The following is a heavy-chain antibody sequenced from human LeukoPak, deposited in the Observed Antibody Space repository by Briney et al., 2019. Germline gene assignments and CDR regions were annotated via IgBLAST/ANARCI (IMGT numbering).Heavy chain of an antibody. Sequence: PSETLSLTCSVSGGPIINRSYYWGWIRQPPGKGLEWIGIIYYSGSTDYNPSLKSRVTISVDTSKNQFSLNVRTVTGADTAMYYCALGYTTGWYYFDLWGRGTLVTVSS. CDR1: GGPIINRSYY. CDR2: IYYSGST. CDR3: ALGYTTGWYYFDL. V-gene: IGHV4-39*01. D-gene: IGHD6-19*01. J-gene: IGHJ2*01.